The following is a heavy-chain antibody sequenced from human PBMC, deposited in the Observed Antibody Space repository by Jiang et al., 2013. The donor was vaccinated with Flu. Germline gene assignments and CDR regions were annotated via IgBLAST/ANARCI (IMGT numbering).Heavy chain of an antibody. CDR3: ARAGCSSTSCPFDY. V-gene: IGHV1-2*04. CDR1: GGTFSSYA. J-gene: IGHJ4*02. Sequence: SGAEVKKPGSSVKVSCKASGGTFSSYAISWVRQAPGQGLEWMGGIIPNSGGTNYAQKFQGWVTMTRDTSISTAYMELSRLRSDDTAVYYCARAGCSSTSCPFDYWGQGTLVTVSS. CDR2: IIPNSGGT. D-gene: IGHD2-2*01.